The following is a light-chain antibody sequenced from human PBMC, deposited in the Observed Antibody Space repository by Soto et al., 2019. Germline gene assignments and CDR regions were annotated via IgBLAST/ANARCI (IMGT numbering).Light chain of an antibody. J-gene: IGKJ4*01. CDR2: AAS. CDR1: QGIRTY. Sequence: DIQLTQSPSFLSASVGDRVTITCRASQGIRTYLAWYQQKPGKAPNLLVYAASTLQSGVPSRFSGSGSGTEFALTISSLQPEDFASYYCQQLNSYPLTVGGGTKLYI. CDR3: QQLNSYPLT. V-gene: IGKV1-9*01.